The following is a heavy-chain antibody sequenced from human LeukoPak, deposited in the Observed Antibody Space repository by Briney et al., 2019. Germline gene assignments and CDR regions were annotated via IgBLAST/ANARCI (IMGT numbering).Heavy chain of an antibody. J-gene: IGHJ4*02. D-gene: IGHD3-16*01. CDR2: INHSGTT. CDR3: TRGAGWLIDY. CDR1: GGSFSGSFSDYY. V-gene: IGHV4-34*01. Sequence: SETLSLTCAVHGGSFSGSFSDYYWSWIRQPPGKGLEWIGQINHSGTTNYSPSLKSRVTISADTSKNQFSLKLNSLTTADTAVYYCTRGAGWLIDYWGQGILVTVSS.